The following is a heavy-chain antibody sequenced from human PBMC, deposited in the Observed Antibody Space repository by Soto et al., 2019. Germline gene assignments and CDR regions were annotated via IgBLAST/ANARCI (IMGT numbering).Heavy chain of an antibody. J-gene: IGHJ5*02. Sequence: ASVKVSCKASGYTFTSYAMHWVRQALGQRLEWMGWINAGNGNTKYSQKFQGRVTITRDTSASTAYMELSSLRSEDTAVYYCARDWGIAARPRWFDPWGQGTLVTVSS. CDR3: ARDWGIAARPRWFDP. CDR2: INAGNGNT. V-gene: IGHV1-3*01. CDR1: GYTFTSYA. D-gene: IGHD6-6*01.